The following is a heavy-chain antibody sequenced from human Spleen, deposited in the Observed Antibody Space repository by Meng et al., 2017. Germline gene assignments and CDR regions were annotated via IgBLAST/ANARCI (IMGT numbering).Heavy chain of an antibody. CDR1: GGSFMCYS. Sequence: VQLQLYGVGLLKPAETLSLPCAVYGGSFMCYSWNWIRQSPGKGLEWIGEVNHSGSSRYTPSLKSRVTITVDTSKSQFSLKLNSVTAADTAVYYCARDGYSDRSGPTGFQHWGQGTLVTVSS. CDR3: ARDGYSDRSGPTGFQH. CDR2: VNHSGSS. J-gene: IGHJ1*01. D-gene: IGHD3-22*01. V-gene: IGHV4-34*02.